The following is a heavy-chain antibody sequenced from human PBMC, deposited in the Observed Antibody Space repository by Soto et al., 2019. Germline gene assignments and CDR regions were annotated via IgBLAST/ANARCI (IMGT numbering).Heavy chain of an antibody. CDR2: INHSGST. CDR1: GGSFSGYY. D-gene: IGHD3-3*01. J-gene: IGHJ5*01. Sequence: SETLSLTCAVYGGSFSGYYWSWIRQPPGKGLEWIGEINHSGSTNYNPSLKSRVTISADTSKNQFSLKLSSVTAAETAVYYCARDIWSGGYKWFDSWGPGTLVTVSS. V-gene: IGHV4-34*01. CDR3: ARDIWSGGYKWFDS.